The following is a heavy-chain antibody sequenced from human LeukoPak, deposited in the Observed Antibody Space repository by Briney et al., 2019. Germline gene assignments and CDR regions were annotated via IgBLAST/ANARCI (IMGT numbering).Heavy chain of an antibody. CDR1: GGSISSYY. J-gene: IGHJ4*02. CDR3: ARDGPSESYCSGGKCRGPFDL. D-gene: IGHD2-15*01. CDR2: IYYSGST. Sequence: SETLSLTCTVSGGSISSYYWSWIRQPPGKGLEWIGYIYYSGSTNYNPSLKSRVTISVDTSKNQFSLKLSSVTAADTAVYYCARDGPSESYCSGGKCRGPFDLWGQGILVTVS. V-gene: IGHV4-59*12.